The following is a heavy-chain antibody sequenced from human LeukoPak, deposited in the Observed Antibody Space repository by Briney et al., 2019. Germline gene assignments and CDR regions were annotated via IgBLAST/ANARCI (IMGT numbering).Heavy chain of an antibody. Sequence: GGSLRLSCAASGFIFSDHYMDWVRQAPGKGLEWVSSISSSSSYIYYADSVKGRFTISRDNAKNSLYLQMNSLRAEDTAVYYCARDSLAAASMFDYWGQGTLVTVSS. J-gene: IGHJ4*02. CDR1: GFIFSDHY. CDR3: ARDSLAAASMFDY. D-gene: IGHD6-13*01. CDR2: ISSSSSYI. V-gene: IGHV3-21*01.